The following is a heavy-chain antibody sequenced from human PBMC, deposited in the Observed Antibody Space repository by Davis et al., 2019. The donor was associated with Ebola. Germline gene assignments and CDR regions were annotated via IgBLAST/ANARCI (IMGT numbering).Heavy chain of an antibody. J-gene: IGHJ5*02. CDR3: ARGTSTVKTAKGWFDP. D-gene: IGHD4-17*01. V-gene: IGHV3-30*03. Sequence: PGGSLRLSCAASGFTFSSYGMHWVRQAPGKGLEWVAVISYDGSNKYYADSVKGRFTISRDNSKNTLYLQMNSLRAEDTAVYYCARGTSTVKTAKGWFDPWGQGTLVTVSS. CDR1: GFTFSSYG. CDR2: ISYDGSNK.